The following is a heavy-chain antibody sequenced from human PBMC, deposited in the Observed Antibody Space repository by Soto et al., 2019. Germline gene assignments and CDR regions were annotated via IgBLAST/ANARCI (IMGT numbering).Heavy chain of an antibody. V-gene: IGHV3-53*01. J-gene: IGHJ4*02. Sequence: GGSLRLSCAASGFTVSSNYMSWVRQAPGKGLEWVSVIYSGGSTYYADSVKGRFTISRDNSKNTLYLQMNSLRAEDTAVYYCARERYDSQEGDYWGQGTLVTVSS. D-gene: IGHD3-22*01. CDR2: IYSGGST. CDR1: GFTVSSNY. CDR3: ARERYDSQEGDY.